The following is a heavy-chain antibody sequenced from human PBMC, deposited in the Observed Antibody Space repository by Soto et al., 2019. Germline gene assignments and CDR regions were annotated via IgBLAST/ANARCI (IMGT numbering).Heavy chain of an antibody. V-gene: IGHV4-31*03. CDR3: ARHLSGDYPNSNWFDP. Sequence: QGHLQKPGPGLVKPSQTLSLTASVPVASMDKTVFYWIWIPKNPKRALEGIGYISSSGKTYYNPSLKSRVTMSLDTSRNQFSLNLTSVTAADTAVYFCARHLSGDYPNSNWFDPWGQGTLVTVSS. CDR1: VASMDKTVFY. J-gene: IGHJ5*02. D-gene: IGHD4-17*01. CDR2: ISSSGKT.